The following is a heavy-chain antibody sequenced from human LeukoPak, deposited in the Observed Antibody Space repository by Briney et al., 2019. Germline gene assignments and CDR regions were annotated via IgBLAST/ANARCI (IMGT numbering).Heavy chain of an antibody. J-gene: IGHJ4*02. Sequence: GGSLRLSCAASGFTFSSYAMSWVRQAPGKGLEWVSTISNSDGSTYYADSVKGRFTISRDNSKNTLYLQMNSLRAEDTAVYFCAKEQMMYSSSPFDYWGQGTLVTVSA. CDR1: GFTFSSYA. D-gene: IGHD6-19*01. CDR2: ISNSDGST. CDR3: AKEQMMYSSSPFDY. V-gene: IGHV3-23*01.